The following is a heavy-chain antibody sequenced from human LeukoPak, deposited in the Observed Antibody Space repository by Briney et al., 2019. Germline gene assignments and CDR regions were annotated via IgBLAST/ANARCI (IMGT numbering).Heavy chain of an antibody. D-gene: IGHD3-3*01. CDR3: ARDPIGLRFNTLVTAEDAFDI. CDR2: SSAYNGNT. J-gene: IGHJ3*02. Sequence: ASEKVSCKSSGYTFTSYGISWVRQSPGQALEWMGWSSAYNGNTNYAQKLQGRVTMTTDTSTSTAYMELRSMRSDDTAVYYCARDPIGLRFNTLVTAEDAFDIWGQGTMVTVSS. CDR1: GYTFTSYG. V-gene: IGHV1-18*01.